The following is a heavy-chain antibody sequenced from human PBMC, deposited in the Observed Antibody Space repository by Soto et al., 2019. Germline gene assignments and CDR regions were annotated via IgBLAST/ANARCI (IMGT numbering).Heavy chain of an antibody. J-gene: IGHJ5*02. CDR2: INPGDSDT. CDR1: GYSFTSHW. CDR3: ARLVKVAATYNWFDP. Sequence: GESLKISCKGSGYSFTSHWIGWVRQMPGKGLEWMGIINPGDSDTKYSPSFRGQVIFSVDKSDNTAYLQWGSLKASDTAMYYCARLVKVAATYNWFDPWGQGTLVTVSS. D-gene: IGHD2-15*01. V-gene: IGHV5-51*01.